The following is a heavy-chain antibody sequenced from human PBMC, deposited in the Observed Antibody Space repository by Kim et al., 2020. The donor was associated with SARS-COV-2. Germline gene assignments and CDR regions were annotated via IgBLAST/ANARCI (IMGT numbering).Heavy chain of an antibody. D-gene: IGHD3-10*01. J-gene: IGHJ4*02. V-gene: IGHV3-23*01. CDR3: AKDLVGSGDYYNFIDC. CDR2: ISGHGSNT. CDR1: GFPFSNYA. Sequence: GGSLRLSCAASGFPFSNYAMSWVRQAPGKGLEWVSAISGHGSNTYYADSVKGRFTISRDKSKSTLFLQMNSLRGEDTAVYYCAKDLVGSGDYYNFIDCWGQGPLVTVSS.